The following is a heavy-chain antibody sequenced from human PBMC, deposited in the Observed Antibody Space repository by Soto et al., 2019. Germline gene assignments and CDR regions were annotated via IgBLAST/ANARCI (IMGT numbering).Heavy chain of an antibody. J-gene: IGHJ5*02. CDR1: GYAFSNND. Sequence: ASVKVSCQDSGYAFSNNDSSWVRQGTGQGLEWMGWMNPNSGHGGYAQKFQGRVTMTRDTSTSTAYIELSSLTSDDTVIYYCARMATSGTLNWFDPWGQGTLVTVSS. CDR3: ARMATSGTLNWFDP. V-gene: IGHV1-8*01. CDR2: MNPNSGHG.